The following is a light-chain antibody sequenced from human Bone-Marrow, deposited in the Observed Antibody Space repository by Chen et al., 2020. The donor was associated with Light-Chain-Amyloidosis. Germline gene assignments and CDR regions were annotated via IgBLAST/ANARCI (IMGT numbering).Light chain of an antibody. CDR1: SSDVGGDNH. CDR2: EVT. J-gene: IGLJ1*01. CDR3: SSYTITNTLV. V-gene: IGLV2-14*01. Sequence: QSALTQPASVSGSPGQLITISCTGTSSDVGGDNHVSWYQQHPDKAPKLMIYEVTNRPSWVPARFSGSKSDNTASLTISGLQTEDEADYFCSSYTITNTLVFGSGTRVTVL.